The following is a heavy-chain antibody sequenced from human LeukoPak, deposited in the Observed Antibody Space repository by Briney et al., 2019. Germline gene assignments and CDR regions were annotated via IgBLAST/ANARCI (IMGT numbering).Heavy chain of an antibody. D-gene: IGHD3-9*01. Sequence: PGGSLRLSCAASGFTFSAYAMSWVRQAPGKGLEWVSAISRSGSSTDYADSVKGRFTISRDNSKNTLYLQMNSLRPEDTAVYYCAKSGDILTGYYLYWYFDLWGRGTLVTVSS. CDR1: GFTFSAYA. CDR3: AKSGDILTGYYLYWYFDL. J-gene: IGHJ2*01. V-gene: IGHV3-23*01. CDR2: ISRSGSST.